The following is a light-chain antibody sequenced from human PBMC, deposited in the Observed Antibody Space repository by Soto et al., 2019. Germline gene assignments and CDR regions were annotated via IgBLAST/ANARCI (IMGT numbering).Light chain of an antibody. J-gene: IGLJ3*02. V-gene: IGLV2-14*01. Sequence: QSALTQPASVSGSPGQSITISCTGTSSDVGGYNYVSWYQQHPGKAPKLMIYEVSNRPSGVSNRFSGSKSGNTASLTISGLQAEDEADYYCATRDNSLSRWVFGGGTKLTVL. CDR3: ATRDNSLSRWV. CDR2: EVS. CDR1: SSDVGGYNY.